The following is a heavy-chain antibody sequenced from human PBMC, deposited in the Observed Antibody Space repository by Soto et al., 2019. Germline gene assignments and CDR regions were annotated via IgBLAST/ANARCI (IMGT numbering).Heavy chain of an antibody. Sequence: GASAKVSWKASGFTFTNSAVQWVRQARGQRLEWIGWIVVGSGNTNYAQKFQGRVTMTRDTSTSTVYMELSSLRSEDTAVYYCARDYRQTASFEVYYYYGMDVWGQGTTVTVSS. CDR2: IVVGSGNT. CDR1: GFTFTNSA. CDR3: ARDYRQTASFEVYYYYGMDV. J-gene: IGHJ6*02. V-gene: IGHV1-58*01. D-gene: IGHD3-9*01.